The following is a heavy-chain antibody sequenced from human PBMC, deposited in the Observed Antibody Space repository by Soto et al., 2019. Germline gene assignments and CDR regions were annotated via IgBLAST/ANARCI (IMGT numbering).Heavy chain of an antibody. CDR3: ARGSLYCYDSGGIRHAYYYGMDV. Sequence: QVQLVQSGAEVKEPAASVKVSCKTSGYTFTSYYMHWVRQAPGQGLEWMGIINPSGGSTSYGQKSQGRVTMTRDTSTSTVYMELSSLRSEDTAVYYCARGSLYCYDSGGIRHAYYYGMDVWGQGTTVTVSS. CDR2: INPSGGST. D-gene: IGHD3-22*01. J-gene: IGHJ6*02. CDR1: GYTFTSYY. V-gene: IGHV1-46*01.